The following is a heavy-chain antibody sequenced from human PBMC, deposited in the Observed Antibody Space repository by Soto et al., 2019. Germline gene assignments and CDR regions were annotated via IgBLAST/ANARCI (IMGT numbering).Heavy chain of an antibody. CDR2: INPNSGGT. CDR3: ARVYDSSGYYYVLGY. CDR1: GYIFTGYY. D-gene: IGHD3-22*01. J-gene: IGHJ4*02. V-gene: IGHV1-2*02. Sequence: ASVKVSCKASGYIFTGYYMHWVRQAPGQGLEWMGWINPNSGGTNYAQKFQGRVTMTRDTSISTAYMELSRLRSDDTAVYYCARVYDSSGYYYVLGYWGQGTLVTVSS.